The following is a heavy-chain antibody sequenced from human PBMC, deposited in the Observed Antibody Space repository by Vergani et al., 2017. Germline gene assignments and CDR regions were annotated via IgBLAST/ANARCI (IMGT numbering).Heavy chain of an antibody. CDR3: VRDEY. J-gene: IGHJ4*02. CDR1: GFPFRTSW. CDR2: IKQDGSEK. V-gene: IGHV3-7*01. Sequence: EVQLVESGGNLVQPGGSLRLSCAASGFPFRTSWMTWVRQAPGKGLEWVANIKQDGSEKYYVESVKGRFTISRDNAKNSVFLQMDSLRAEDTAVYYCVRDEYWGQGTQVTVSS.